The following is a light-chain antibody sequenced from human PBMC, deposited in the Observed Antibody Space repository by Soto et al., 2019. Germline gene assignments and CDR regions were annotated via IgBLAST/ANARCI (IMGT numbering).Light chain of an antibody. CDR3: QHYGNSPWA. CDR2: AAS. CDR1: QTVSNGY. V-gene: IGKV3-20*01. J-gene: IGKJ1*01. Sequence: EIVLTQSRATLSLSPGETATLSSRASQTVSNGYVAWYQHKPGQAPRVLIYAASSRATGIPGRFSGIGSGTEFTLTISRLEPEDSAVYYCQHYGNSPWAFGQGTKVDI.